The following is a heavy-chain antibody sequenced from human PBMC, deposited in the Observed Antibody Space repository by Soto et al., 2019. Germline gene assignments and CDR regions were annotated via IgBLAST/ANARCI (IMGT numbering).Heavy chain of an antibody. D-gene: IGHD1-7*01. V-gene: IGHV3-33*01. Sequence: GGSLRLSCAASGFTFSSYGMHWVRQAPGKGLEWVAVIWYDGSNKYYADSVKGRFTISRDNSKNTLYLQMNSLRAEDTAVYYCARGFPGFSGLEELPEPFDYWGQGTLVTVSS. CDR1: GFTFSSYG. J-gene: IGHJ4*02. CDR2: IWYDGSNK. CDR3: ARGFPGFSGLEELPEPFDY.